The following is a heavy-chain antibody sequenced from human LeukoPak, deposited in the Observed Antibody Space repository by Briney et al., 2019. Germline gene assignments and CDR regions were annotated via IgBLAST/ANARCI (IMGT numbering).Heavy chain of an antibody. CDR3: AREYLDAFDI. CDR2: ISYDGSNK. J-gene: IGHJ3*02. V-gene: IGHV3-30-3*01. D-gene: IGHD2-2*02. Sequence: GGSLRLSCAASGFTFSSSAMSWVRQAPGKGLEWVAVISYDGSNKYYADSVKGRFTISRDNSKNTLYLQMNSLRAEDTAAYYCAREYLDAFDIWGQGTMVTVSS. CDR1: GFTFSSSA.